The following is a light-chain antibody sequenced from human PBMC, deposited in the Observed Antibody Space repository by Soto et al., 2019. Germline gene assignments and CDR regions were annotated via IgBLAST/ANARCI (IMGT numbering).Light chain of an antibody. Sequence: EIVMTQSPATLSVSPGERATLSCRASQSVGTYLAWYQQKPGQAPRLLIYGASTRAAGISPRFSGGGSGTELTLTIGSLQSEDFAVYYCQQYNDWPRTFGQGTKVGIK. CDR3: QQYNDWPRT. V-gene: IGKV3-15*01. CDR1: QSVGTY. J-gene: IGKJ1*01. CDR2: GAS.